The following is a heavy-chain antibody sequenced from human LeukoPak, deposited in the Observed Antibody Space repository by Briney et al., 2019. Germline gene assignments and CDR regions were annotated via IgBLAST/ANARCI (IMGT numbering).Heavy chain of an antibody. CDR1: GGSISSGGYY. V-gene: IGHV4-31*03. CDR2: IYYSGST. D-gene: IGHD3-10*01. J-gene: IGHJ6*02. Sequence: TLSLTCTVSGGSISSGGYYWSWIRQHPGKGLEWIGYIYYSGSTYYNPSLKSRVTISVDTSKNQFSLKLSSVTAADTAVYYCARDYYGSGSHYDGMDVWGQGTTVTASS. CDR3: ARDYYGSGSHYDGMDV.